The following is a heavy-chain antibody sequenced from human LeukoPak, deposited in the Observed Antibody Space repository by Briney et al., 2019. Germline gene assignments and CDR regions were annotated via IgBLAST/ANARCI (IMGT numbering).Heavy chain of an antibody. J-gene: IGHJ4*02. CDR1: GFTVRTNY. CDR2: ICSGGTT. CDR3: ARYYYDSSGYYYFDY. D-gene: IGHD3-22*01. Sequence: PGGSLRLSCAASGFTVRTNYMSWVRQAPGKGLEWVSVICSGGTTKYADSVRGRFTISRDNSKNTLYLQMNSLRAEDTAVYYCARYYYDSSGYYYFDYWGQGTLVTVSS. V-gene: IGHV3-53*01.